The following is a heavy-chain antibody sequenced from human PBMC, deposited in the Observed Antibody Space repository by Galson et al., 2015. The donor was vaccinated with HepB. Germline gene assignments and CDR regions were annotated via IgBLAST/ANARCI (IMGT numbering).Heavy chain of an antibody. CDR1: GGTFSSYT. CDR3: ARSSSWPHGYFDL. D-gene: IGHD6-13*01. Sequence: SCKASGGTFSSYTISWVRQAPGQGLEWMGRIIPILGIANYAQKFQGRVTITADKSTSTAYMELSRLRSEDTAGYYWARSSSWPHGYFDLWGRGTLVTVSS. CDR2: IIPILGIA. V-gene: IGHV1-69*02. J-gene: IGHJ2*01.